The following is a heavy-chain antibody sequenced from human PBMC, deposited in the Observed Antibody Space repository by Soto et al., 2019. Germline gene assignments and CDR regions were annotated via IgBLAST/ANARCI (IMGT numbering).Heavy chain of an antibody. V-gene: IGHV4-59*08. CDR1: GGSISSYY. Sequence: QVQLQESGPGLVKPSETLSLTCTVSGGSISSYYWSWIRQPPGKGLEWIGYIYYSGSTNYNPSLNSRVTISVDTSKNQFSLKLSSVTAADTAVYYCASNWSGNFPGYCSSTSCRNYYYYMDVWGKGTTVTVSS. D-gene: IGHD2-2*01. CDR2: IYYSGST. J-gene: IGHJ6*03. CDR3: ASNWSGNFPGYCSSTSCRNYYYYMDV.